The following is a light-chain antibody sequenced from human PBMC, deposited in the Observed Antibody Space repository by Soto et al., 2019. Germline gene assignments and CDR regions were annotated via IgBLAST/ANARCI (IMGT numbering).Light chain of an antibody. CDR1: TSNSGAPYD. CDR3: QSYDISLHNYV. Sequence: QSVLTQPPSVSGAPGQRVSISCTGSTSNSGAPYDVHWYQHLPGTAPKLLIYGDNNRPSGVPDRFSGSKSGTSASLAITRIQAEDEADYYCQSYDISLHNYVFGTGTKVTVL. J-gene: IGLJ1*01. V-gene: IGLV1-40*01. CDR2: GDN.